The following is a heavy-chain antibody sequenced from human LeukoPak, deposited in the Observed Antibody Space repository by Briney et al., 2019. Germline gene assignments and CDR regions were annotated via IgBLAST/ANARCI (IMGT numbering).Heavy chain of an antibody. D-gene: IGHD1-1*01. Sequence: GGSLRLSCAASGFTFSSYSMNWVRQAPGKGLEWVSSISSSSYIYYADSVKGRFTISRDNAKNSLYLQMNSLRAEDTAVYYCARDGYNWNDVGFDYWGQGTLVTVSS. CDR2: ISSSSYI. J-gene: IGHJ4*02. CDR1: GFTFSSYS. V-gene: IGHV3-21*01. CDR3: ARDGYNWNDVGFDY.